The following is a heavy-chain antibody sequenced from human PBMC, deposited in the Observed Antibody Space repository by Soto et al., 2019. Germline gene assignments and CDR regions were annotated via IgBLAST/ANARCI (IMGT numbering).Heavy chain of an antibody. J-gene: IGHJ6*02. D-gene: IGHD2-15*01. CDR1: GGTFSSYA. V-gene: IGHV1-69*01. Sequence: QVQLVQSGAEVKKPGSSVKVSCKASGGTFSSYAISWVRQAPGQGLEWMGGIIPIFGTANYAQKFQGRVTITADESTSTAYMELSSLRSEDTAVYYCARARPKRGRYCSGPDLCYYYSMDVWGQGTTVTVSS. CDR3: ARARPKRGRYCSGPDLCYYYSMDV. CDR2: IIPIFGTA.